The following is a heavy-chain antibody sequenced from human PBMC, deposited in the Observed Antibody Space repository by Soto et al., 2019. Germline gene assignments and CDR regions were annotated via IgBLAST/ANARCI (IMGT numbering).Heavy chain of an antibody. D-gene: IGHD2-15*01. Sequence: QVHLVESGGGVVQPGRSLRLSCAASGFTFSSYGMHWVRQAPGKGLEWVAVISYDGSNKYYADSVKGRFTISRDNSKNTLFLQMNSLRAEDTAVYYCAKGAPYCSGGSCYYFDYWGQGTLVNVSS. V-gene: IGHV3-30*18. J-gene: IGHJ4*02. CDR1: GFTFSSYG. CDR3: AKGAPYCSGGSCYYFDY. CDR2: ISYDGSNK.